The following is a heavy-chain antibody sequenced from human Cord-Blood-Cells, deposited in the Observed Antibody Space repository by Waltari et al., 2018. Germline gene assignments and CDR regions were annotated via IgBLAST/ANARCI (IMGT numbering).Heavy chain of an antibody. V-gene: IGHV4-59*01. CDR1: GGSISSYY. D-gene: IGHD1-26*01. CDR3: ARGRIVGATLDWFDP. J-gene: IGHJ5*02. Sequence: QVQLQESGPGLVKPSETLSLTCTVSGGSISSYYWSWIRQPPGKGLEWIGYIYYRGSTNYTPSLKSRVTISVDTSKNQCSLKLSSVTAADTAVYYCARGRIVGATLDWFDPWGQGTLVTVSS. CDR2: IYYRGST.